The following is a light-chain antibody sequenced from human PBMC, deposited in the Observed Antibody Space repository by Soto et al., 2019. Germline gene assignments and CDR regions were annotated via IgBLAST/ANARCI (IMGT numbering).Light chain of an antibody. J-gene: IGKJ4*01. V-gene: IGKV3-15*01. CDR3: QQYGRSPLT. Sequence: EIVMTQSPATLSVSPGEGATLSCRASQSLSTNLAWYQQKPGQAPRLLIYGASTRATGIPARFSGSGSGTEFTLTISSLQSEDAAVYFCQQYGRSPLTFGGGTKVDIK. CDR1: QSLSTN. CDR2: GAS.